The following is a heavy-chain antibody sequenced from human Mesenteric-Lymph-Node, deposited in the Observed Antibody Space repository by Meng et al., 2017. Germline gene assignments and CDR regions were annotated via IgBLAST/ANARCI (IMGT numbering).Heavy chain of an antibody. D-gene: IGHD5-12*01. V-gene: IGHV3-48*03. CDR1: GFTFSSYE. CDR3: AREVRGYSGYDHFDY. CDR2: ISSSGSTR. J-gene: IGHJ4*02. Sequence: GGSLRLSCAASGFTFSSYEMNWVRQAPGKGLEWVAYISSSGSTRYYADSVKGRFTISRDNAKNSLYLQMNSLRAEDTAVYYCAREVRGYSGYDHFDYWGQGTLVTVSS.